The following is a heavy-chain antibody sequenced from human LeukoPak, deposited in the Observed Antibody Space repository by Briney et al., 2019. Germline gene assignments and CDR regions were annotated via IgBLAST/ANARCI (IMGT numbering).Heavy chain of an antibody. D-gene: IGHD3-16*02. V-gene: IGHV3-23*01. CDR1: GFTFSSYA. J-gene: IGHJ4*02. CDR3: AKGYHFDC. Sequence: PGGSLRLSCAASGFTFSSYAMSWVRQAPGKGLEWVSSISTSVDRTSYADSVKGRFTTSRDNSKNTLSLQMNSLRAEDTAVYFCAKGYHFDCWGQGTLVTVSS. CDR2: ISTSVDRT.